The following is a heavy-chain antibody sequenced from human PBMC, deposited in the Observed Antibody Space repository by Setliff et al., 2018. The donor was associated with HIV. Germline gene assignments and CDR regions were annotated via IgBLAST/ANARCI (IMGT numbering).Heavy chain of an antibody. CDR3: ARGRNYGSPYFYYMDV. CDR1: GGSFSGYY. D-gene: IGHD3-10*01. J-gene: IGHJ6*03. CDR2: IDHTGST. Sequence: PSETLSLTCAVYGGSFSGYYWSWIRQPPGKGLEWLGEIDHTGSTNYNLSLKSRITMSADPSKNQFSLKVRSVIAADTALYYCARGRNYGSPYFYYMDVWATGTKVTVSS. V-gene: IGHV4-34*01.